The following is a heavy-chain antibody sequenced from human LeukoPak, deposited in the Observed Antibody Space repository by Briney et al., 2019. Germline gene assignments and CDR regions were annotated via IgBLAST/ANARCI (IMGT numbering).Heavy chain of an antibody. J-gene: IGHJ4*02. CDR1: GFTFSSYG. V-gene: IGHV3-30*03. CDR3: ARDDLSIDFWSGSYYFDY. CDR2: ISYDGSNK. Sequence: GGSLRLSCAASGFTFSSYGMHWVRQAPGKGLEWVAVISYDGSNKYYADSVKGRFTISRDNAKNSLYLQMNSLRAEDTAVYYCARDDLSIDFWSGSYYFDYWGQGTLVTVSS. D-gene: IGHD3-3*01.